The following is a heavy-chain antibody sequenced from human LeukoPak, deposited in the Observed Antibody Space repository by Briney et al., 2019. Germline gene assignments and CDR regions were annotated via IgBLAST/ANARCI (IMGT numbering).Heavy chain of an antibody. D-gene: IGHD3-3*01. CDR2: IYYSGST. J-gene: IGHJ6*03. V-gene: IGHV4-30-4*08. Sequence: SQTLSLTCTVSGGSISSGDYYWRWIRQPPGKGLEWIEYIYYSGSTYYNPSLKSRVTISVDTSKNQFSLKLSSVTAADTAVYYCATNDFWSGYYTGYYYYYMDVWGKGTTVTVSS. CDR3: ATNDFWSGYYTGYYYYYMDV. CDR1: GGSISSGDYY.